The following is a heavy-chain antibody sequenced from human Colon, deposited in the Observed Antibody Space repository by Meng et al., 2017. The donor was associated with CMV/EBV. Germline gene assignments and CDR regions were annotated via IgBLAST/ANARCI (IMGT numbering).Heavy chain of an antibody. CDR3: ATYHRGPDYFLDP. Sequence: CAASGFIFSTYAMSWVRQAPGKGLEWVSVISKGGSDTYYADSMKGRFTMSRDDSTNMVYLQMSSLRADDTARYFCATYHRGPDYFLDPWGPGTLVTVSS. CDR2: ISKGGSDT. V-gene: IGHV3-23*03. D-gene: IGHD4/OR15-4a*01. CDR1: GFIFSTYA. J-gene: IGHJ5*02.